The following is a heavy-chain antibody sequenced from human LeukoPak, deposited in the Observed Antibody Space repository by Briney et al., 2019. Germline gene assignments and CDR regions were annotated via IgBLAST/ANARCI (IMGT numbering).Heavy chain of an antibody. CDR2: ISYDGSNK. J-gene: IGHJ3*02. CDR1: GFTFSSYA. V-gene: IGHV3-30-3*01. CDR3: ARQKLGKVPDAFDI. Sequence: GRSLRLSCAASGFTFSSYAMHWVRQAPGKGLEWVAVISYDGSNKYYADSVKGRFTISRDNSKNTLYLQMNSLRAEDTAVYYCARQKLGKVPDAFDIWGQGTMVTVSS. D-gene: IGHD7-27*01.